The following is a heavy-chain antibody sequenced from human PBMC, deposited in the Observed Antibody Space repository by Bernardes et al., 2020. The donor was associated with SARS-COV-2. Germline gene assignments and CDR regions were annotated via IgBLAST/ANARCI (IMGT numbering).Heavy chain of an antibody. J-gene: IGHJ4*02. CDR2: INHSGST. V-gene: IGHV4-34*01. Sequence: SETLSLICAVYVGSFSGYYWSWIRQSPRKGLEWIGEINHSGSTNYNPSLKSRVTISVDTSKNQFSLRLTSLTAADTAVYYCARQTAETRRFEYWGQGTLVTVSS. CDR1: VGSFSGYY. CDR3: ARQTAETRRFEY.